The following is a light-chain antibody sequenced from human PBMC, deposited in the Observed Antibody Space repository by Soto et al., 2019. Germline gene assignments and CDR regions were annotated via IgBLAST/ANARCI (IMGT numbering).Light chain of an antibody. J-gene: IGKJ1*01. CDR2: GAS. CDR3: LQDINYPWT. V-gene: IGKV3-20*01. CDR1: QCLRSGD. Sequence: PGERATLSCRASQCLRSGDLAXYQXIXGXXXGXXXYGASSRATGIPDGFSGSGYGTDFTLTISRLEPEDSATYYCLQDINYPWTFGQGNKVDIK.